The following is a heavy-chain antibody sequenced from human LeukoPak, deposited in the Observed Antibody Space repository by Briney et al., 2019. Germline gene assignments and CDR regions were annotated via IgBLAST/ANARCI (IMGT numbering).Heavy chain of an antibody. J-gene: IGHJ6*03. V-gene: IGHV3-30*03. D-gene: IGHD6-19*01. CDR1: GFTFSSYG. Sequence: GGSLRLSCAASGFTFSSYGMHWVRQAPGKGPGWVTVISHDGSNKFYADSVKGRFTISRDNSKNTLYLQINSLRAEDTAVYYCARCEVRSQWRGRHYYYMDVWGKGTTVTISS. CDR3: ARCEVRSQWRGRHYYYMDV. CDR2: ISHDGSNK.